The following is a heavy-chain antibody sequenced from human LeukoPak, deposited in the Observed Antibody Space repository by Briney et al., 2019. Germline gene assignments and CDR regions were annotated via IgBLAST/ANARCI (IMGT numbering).Heavy chain of an antibody. D-gene: IGHD5-18*01. CDR3: ARDSGCRYGHGLDY. V-gene: IGHV3-64*01. CDR2: ISSNGDST. Sequence: PGGSLRLSCAASGFTFSNYAMHWVRQAPGKGLEYVSAISSNGDSTYYANSVKGRFTISRDNSKNTLYLQMGSLRPEDMAVYYCARDSGCRYGHGLDYWGQGTLVTVSS. CDR1: GFTFSNYA. J-gene: IGHJ4*02.